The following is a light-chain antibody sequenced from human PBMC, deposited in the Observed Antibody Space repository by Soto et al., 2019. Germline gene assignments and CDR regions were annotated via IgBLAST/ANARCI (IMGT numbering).Light chain of an antibody. V-gene: IGKV1-33*01. CDR2: DAS. CDR3: QQYENLPT. Sequence: DIQLTHAPSSLSASVGYRVTITCQASQNINNYLNWYQQKPGRAPKLLIYDASNLEAGVPSRFRGSGSGTDFTFTISRLQPEDIATYYCQQYENLPTFGQGTRLEIK. CDR1: QNINNY. J-gene: IGKJ5*01.